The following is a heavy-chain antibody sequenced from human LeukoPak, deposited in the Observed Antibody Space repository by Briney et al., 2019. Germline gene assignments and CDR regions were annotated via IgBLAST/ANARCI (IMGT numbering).Heavy chain of an antibody. V-gene: IGHV1-69*06. D-gene: IGHD3-22*01. J-gene: IGHJ4*02. CDR3: AKAHDSSGFQAY. CDR2: IIPIFGTA. Sequence: ASVTVSCKATGGTFSSYAISWVRQGPGQGLEWMGGIIPIFGTANYAQKFQGRVTITAEKSTSTAYMEVSSLRSEDTAVYYCAKAHDSSGFQAYWGQGTLVTVSS. CDR1: GGTFSSYA.